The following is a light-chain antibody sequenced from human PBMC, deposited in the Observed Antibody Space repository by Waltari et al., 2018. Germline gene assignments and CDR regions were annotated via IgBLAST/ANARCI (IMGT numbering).Light chain of an antibody. CDR1: QSISNW. V-gene: IGKV1-5*03. CDR2: KAS. Sequence: DIQMTQSPSTLSASVGDRVTITCRASQSISNWLAWYQQKPGKAPKLLIHKASILQGGVPSRFSGSGSGTEFTLTISSLLPDDFATYYCQYYYAFSRTFGQGTKVE. CDR3: QYYYAFSRT. J-gene: IGKJ1*01.